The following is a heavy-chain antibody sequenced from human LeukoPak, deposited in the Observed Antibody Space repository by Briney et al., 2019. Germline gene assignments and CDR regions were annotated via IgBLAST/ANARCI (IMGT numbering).Heavy chain of an antibody. Sequence: ASVKVSCKASGYTFTGYYMHGVRQAPGQGLEWMGWINPNNGERNYAQKFQGRVTMTRDPSISTDYMELSRLISDDTAVYYCARDRVIGHYYYGMDVWGQGTTVTVSS. V-gene: IGHV1-2*02. J-gene: IGHJ6*02. CDR1: GYTFTGYY. CDR3: ARDRVIGHYYYGMDV. CDR2: INPNNGER. D-gene: IGHD3-22*01.